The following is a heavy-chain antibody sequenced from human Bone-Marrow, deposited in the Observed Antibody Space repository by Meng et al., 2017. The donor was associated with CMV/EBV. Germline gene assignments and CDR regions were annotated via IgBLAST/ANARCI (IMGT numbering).Heavy chain of an antibody. CDR2: IIPIFGTA. Sequence: SVQVSCKASGGTFSSYAISWVRQAPGQGLEWMGGIIPIFGTANYAQKFQGRVTITTDESTSTAYMELSSLRSEDKAVYYCARERGGSYYFDYWGQGTLVTVSS. CDR3: ARERGGSYYFDY. V-gene: IGHV1-69*05. J-gene: IGHJ4*02. CDR1: GGTFSSYA. D-gene: IGHD3-16*01.